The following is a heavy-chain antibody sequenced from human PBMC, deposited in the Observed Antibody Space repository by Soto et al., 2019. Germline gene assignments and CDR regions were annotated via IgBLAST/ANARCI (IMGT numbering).Heavy chain of an antibody. CDR2: IWYDGSNK. CDR3: ARDLDNSGYSPWFDP. CDR1: GFTFSSYG. Sequence: PGGSLRLSCAASGFTFSSYGMHWVRQAPGKGLEWVAVIWYDGSNKYYADSVKGRFTISRDNSKNTLYLQMNSLRAEDTAVYYCARDLDNSGYSPWFDPWGQGTLVTVSS. D-gene: IGHD3-22*01. J-gene: IGHJ5*02. V-gene: IGHV3-33*01.